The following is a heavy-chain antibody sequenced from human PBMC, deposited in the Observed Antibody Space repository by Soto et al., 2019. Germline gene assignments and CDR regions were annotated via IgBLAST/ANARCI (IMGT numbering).Heavy chain of an antibody. V-gene: IGHV1-2*04. D-gene: IGHD3-10*01. CDR1: GYTFTGYY. J-gene: IGHJ5*02. CDR3: ARGGRMVRGAANWFDP. CDR2: INPNSGGT. Sequence: QVQLVQSGAEVKKPGASVNVSCKASGYTFTGYYMHWVRQAPGQGLEWMGWINPNSGGTNYAQKFQGWVTMTRDTSISTAYMELSRLRSDDTAVYYCARGGRMVRGAANWFDPWGQGTLVTVSS.